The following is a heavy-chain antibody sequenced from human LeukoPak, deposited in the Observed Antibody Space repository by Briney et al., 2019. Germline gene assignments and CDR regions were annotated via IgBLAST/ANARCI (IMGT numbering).Heavy chain of an antibody. CDR1: GYTFTSCG. V-gene: IGHV1-18*01. Sequence: ASVKVSCKASGYTFTSCGISWVRQAPGQGLEWMGWISAYNGNTNYAQKLQGRVTMTTDTSTSTAYMELRSLRSDDTAVYYCARDLRYSSSWYRVFDYWGQGTLVTVSS. CDR2: ISAYNGNT. D-gene: IGHD6-13*01. J-gene: IGHJ4*02. CDR3: ARDLRYSSSWYRVFDY.